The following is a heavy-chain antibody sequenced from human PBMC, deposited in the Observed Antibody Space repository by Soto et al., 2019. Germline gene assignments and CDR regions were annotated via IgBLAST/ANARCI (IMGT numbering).Heavy chain of an antibody. D-gene: IGHD2-15*01. V-gene: IGHV5-51*01. CDR1: GYSFTSYW. J-gene: IGHJ6*02. CDR2: IYPGDSDT. Sequence: PGESLKSSCNGSGYSFTSYWICWVRQMPWKGLEWMGIIYPGDSDTRYSPSFQGQVTISADKSISTAYLQWSSLKASDTAMYYCARPKCSGGSCYNSPYYYYGMDVWGQGTTVTVSS. CDR3: ARPKCSGGSCYNSPYYYYGMDV.